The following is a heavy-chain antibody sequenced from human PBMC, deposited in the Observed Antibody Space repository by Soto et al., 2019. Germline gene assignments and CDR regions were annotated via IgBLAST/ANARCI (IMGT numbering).Heavy chain of an antibody. CDR1: GGSFSGYY. Sequence: QVQLQQWGAGLLKPSETLSLTCAVYGGSFSGYYWSWIRQPPGKGLEWIGEIHLAGSTKYNPSLKGRVTISLEKSKNQFSLKLPSVTAADTAVYYCARRVVPAALGLWGRGTLVTVSS. CDR2: IHLAGST. CDR3: ARRVVPAALGL. D-gene: IGHD2-2*01. J-gene: IGHJ2*01. V-gene: IGHV4-34*01.